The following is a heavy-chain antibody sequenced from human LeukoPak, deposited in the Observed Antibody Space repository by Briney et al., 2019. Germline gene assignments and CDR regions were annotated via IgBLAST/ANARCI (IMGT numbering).Heavy chain of an antibody. CDR3: ARSSDDILTGYVFDY. CDR2: INHSGST. J-gene: IGHJ4*02. Sequence: KTSETLSLTCAVYGGSFSGYYWSWIRQPPGKGLEWIGEINHSGSTNYNPSLKSRVTISVDTSKNQFSLKLSSVTAADTAVYYCARSSDDILTGYVFDYWGQGTLVTVSS. V-gene: IGHV4-34*01. CDR1: GGSFSGYY. D-gene: IGHD3-9*01.